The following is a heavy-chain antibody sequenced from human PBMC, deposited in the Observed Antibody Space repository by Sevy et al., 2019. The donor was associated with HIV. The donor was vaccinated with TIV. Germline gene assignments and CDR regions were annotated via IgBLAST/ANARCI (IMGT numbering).Heavy chain of an antibody. CDR1: GFSVSSNY. CDR3: AREDIVLGEDNYYGIDV. Sequence: GGSLRLSCAASGFSVSSNYMSWVRQAPGKGPEWVSVIHSGGKMSYADSVQGRFTISRDNSKNTLYLQMNSLRAEDTAVYYCAREDIVLGEDNYYGIDVWGQGTTVTVSS. V-gene: IGHV3-53*01. D-gene: IGHD2-15*01. J-gene: IGHJ6*02. CDR2: IHSGGKM.